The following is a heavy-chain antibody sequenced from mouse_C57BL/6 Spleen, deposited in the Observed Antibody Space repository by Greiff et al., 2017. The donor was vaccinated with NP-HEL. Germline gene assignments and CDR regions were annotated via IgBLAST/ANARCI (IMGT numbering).Heavy chain of an antibody. CDR3: AREGMKGYDGGGYYFDY. CDR2: IDPSDSET. V-gene: IGHV1-52*01. D-gene: IGHD2-2*01. J-gene: IGHJ2*01. CDR1: GYTFTSYW. Sequence: QVQLQQPGAELVRPGSSVKLSCKASGYTFTSYWMHWVKQRPIQGLEWIGNIDPSDSETHYNQKFKDKATLTVDKSSSTAYMQLSSLTSEDLAVYYCAREGMKGYDGGGYYFDYWGQGTTLTVSS.